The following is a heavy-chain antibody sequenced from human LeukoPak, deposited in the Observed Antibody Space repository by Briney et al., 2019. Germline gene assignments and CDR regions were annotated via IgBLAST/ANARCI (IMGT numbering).Heavy chain of an antibody. V-gene: IGHV3-33*03. J-gene: IGHJ4*02. CDR1: GFSFSSHA. CDR3: AKGTARYCTGSSCYPLDY. Sequence: GGSLRLSCAASGFSFSSHAMHWVRQAPGKGLEWVAFISYDGSTKTYADSVKGRFTTSRDNARNSLYLQMNSLRAEDTAVYYCAKGTARYCTGSSCYPLDYWGQGTLVTVSS. CDR2: ISYDGSTK. D-gene: IGHD2-15*01.